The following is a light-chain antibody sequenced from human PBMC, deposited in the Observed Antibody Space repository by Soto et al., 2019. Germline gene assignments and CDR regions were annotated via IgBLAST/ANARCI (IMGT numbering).Light chain of an antibody. CDR3: YSTDSSGNERV. V-gene: IGLV3-10*01. CDR1: ALPSKY. J-gene: IGLJ2*01. CDR2: EDN. Sequence: SYELTQPPSVSVSPGQTARITCSGDALPSKYVFWYQKKSGRAPVLVIFEDNKRPSGIPERFSASSSGTVATLSVSGAQVEDEADYFCYSTDSSGNERVFGGGPQLTVL.